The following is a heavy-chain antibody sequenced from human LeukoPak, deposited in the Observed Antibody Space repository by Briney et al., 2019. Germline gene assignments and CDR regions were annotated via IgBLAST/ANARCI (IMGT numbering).Heavy chain of an antibody. D-gene: IGHD6-19*01. J-gene: IGHJ4*02. CDR3: AAEVGEDIAVTGFDY. Sequence: SVKVSCKASGFTFTSSAVQWVRQARGQRLEWIGWIVVGSGNTNYAQKFQERVTITRDMSTSTAYVELSSLRSEDTAVYYCAAEVGEDIAVTGFDYWGQGTLVTVSS. CDR2: IVVGSGNT. CDR1: GFTFTSSA. V-gene: IGHV1-58*01.